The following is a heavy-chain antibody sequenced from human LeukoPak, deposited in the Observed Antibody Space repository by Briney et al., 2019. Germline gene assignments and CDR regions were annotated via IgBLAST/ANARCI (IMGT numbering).Heavy chain of an antibody. CDR2: IGDTGTNT. J-gene: IGHJ4*02. D-gene: IGHD2-15*01. Sequence: GGCLRLSCAASGFTFSSNAMSWVRQAPGKGLEWVSGIGDTGTNTFYADSVKGRFTISRDNSKSTVYLQMNSLRAEDTAIYYCVKDPGGGYCSGGSCSYWGQGTLVTVSS. CDR1: GFTFSSNA. V-gene: IGHV3-23*01. CDR3: VKDPGGGYCSGGSCSY.